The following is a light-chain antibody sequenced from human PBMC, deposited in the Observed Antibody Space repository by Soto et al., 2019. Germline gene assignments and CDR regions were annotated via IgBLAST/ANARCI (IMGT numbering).Light chain of an antibody. J-gene: IGKJ1*01. CDR3: PQYAYWPET. V-gene: IGKV3D-15*01. Sequence: EVMMTQFPDTVSVTPGETVTLSCVASQSVRPNLAWYQQRPGQAPRLLIHYSSTRATDVPARFSGSGSGTNFTLAISSMQSEDFAVYFCPQYAYWPETFGQGTKVDIK. CDR2: YSS. CDR1: QSVRPN.